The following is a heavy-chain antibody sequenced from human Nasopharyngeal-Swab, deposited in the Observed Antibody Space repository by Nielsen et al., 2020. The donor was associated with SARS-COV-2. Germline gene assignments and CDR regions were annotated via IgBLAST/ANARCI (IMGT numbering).Heavy chain of an antibody. CDR3: ARRGGTAGSDAFDI. Sequence: VRQMPGKGLEWMGRIDPSDSYTNYGPSFQGHVTISAGKSISTAYLQWSSLKASDTAMHYCARRGGTAGSDAFDIWGQGTMVTVSS. CDR2: IDPSDSYT. D-gene: IGHD6-13*01. J-gene: IGHJ3*02. V-gene: IGHV5-10-1*01.